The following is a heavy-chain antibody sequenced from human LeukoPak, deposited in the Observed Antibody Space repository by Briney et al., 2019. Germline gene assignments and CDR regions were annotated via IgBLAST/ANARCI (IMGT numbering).Heavy chain of an antibody. D-gene: IGHD2-2*01. CDR3: AMSIVVVPAAISREGVYYFDY. V-gene: IGHV4-39*01. CDR2: IYYSGST. J-gene: IGHJ4*02. CDR1: GGSISSSSYY. Sequence: SQTLSLTCTVSGGSISSSSYYWGWIRQPPGKGLEWIGSIYYSGSTYYNPSLKSRVTISVDTSKNQFSLKLSSVTAADTAVYYCAMSIVVVPAAISREGVYYFDYWGQGTLVTVSS.